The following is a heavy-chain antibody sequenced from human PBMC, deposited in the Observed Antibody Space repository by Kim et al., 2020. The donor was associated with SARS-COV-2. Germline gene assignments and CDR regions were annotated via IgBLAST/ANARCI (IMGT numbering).Heavy chain of an antibody. CDR1: GFTFSSYA. J-gene: IGHJ6*02. CDR2: ISGSGGST. D-gene: IGHD2-15*01. CDR3: AKDRGGSYKDYYYYGMDV. Sequence: GGSLRLSCAASGFTFSSYAMSWVRQAPGKGLEWVSAISGSGGSTYYADSVKGRFTISRDNSKKTLYLQMNSLRAEDTAVYYCAKDRGGSYKDYYYYGMDVWGQGTTVTVSS. V-gene: IGHV3-23*01.